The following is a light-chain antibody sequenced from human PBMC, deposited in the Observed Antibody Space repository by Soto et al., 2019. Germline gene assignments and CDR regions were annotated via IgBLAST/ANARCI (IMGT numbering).Light chain of an antibody. Sequence: EIVMTHSPATLSMSPGKRATLSCRASQRVSGNLAGYQQKPDQAPRLIIYGASTRATVIPARFSGSGSVTEFTLTISSLQSEDFAFYSCQQYNDWPWTFGPGTKVEIK. J-gene: IGKJ1*01. V-gene: IGKV3-15*01. CDR3: QQYNDWPWT. CDR1: QRVSGN. CDR2: GAS.